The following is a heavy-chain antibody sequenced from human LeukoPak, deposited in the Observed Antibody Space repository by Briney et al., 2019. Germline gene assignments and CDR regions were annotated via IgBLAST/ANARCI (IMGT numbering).Heavy chain of an antibody. CDR2: ISSSSTI. Sequence: GGSLRHSCAASGFTFSSYSMNWVRQAPGKGLEWVSYISSSSTIYYADSVKGRFTISRDNAKNSLYLQMNSLRAEDTAVYYCARDRGIAAAGLLPWGQGTLVTVSS. D-gene: IGHD6-13*01. CDR1: GFTFSSYS. CDR3: ARDRGIAAAGLLP. V-gene: IGHV3-48*04. J-gene: IGHJ5*02.